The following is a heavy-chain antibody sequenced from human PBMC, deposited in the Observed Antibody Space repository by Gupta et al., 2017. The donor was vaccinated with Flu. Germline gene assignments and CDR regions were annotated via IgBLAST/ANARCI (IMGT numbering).Heavy chain of an antibody. J-gene: IGHJ3*02. D-gene: IGHD1-26*01. CDR1: GTTFSSSL. CDR2: INQDGSEK. V-gene: IGHV3-7*01. Sequence: EVQLVESGGGLVQPGGSLRLSCAASGTTFSSSLMSWVRQAPGKGLGWVANINQDGSEKNYVDSVKCRFTVSRDNAKNSLYLQMNSLRAEDTAVYYCAGEIIVQAFDIWGQGTMVTVSS. CDR3: AGEIIVQAFDI.